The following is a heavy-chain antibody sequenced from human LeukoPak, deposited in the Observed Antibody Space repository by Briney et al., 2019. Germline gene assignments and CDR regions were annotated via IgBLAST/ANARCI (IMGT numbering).Heavy chain of an antibody. J-gene: IGHJ6*02. Sequence: PSETLSLTCAVYGGSFSGYYWSWIRQPPGKGLEWIGEINHSGSTNYNPSLKSRVTISVDTSKNQFSLKLSSVTAADTAVYYCARITGTLYYYYYGMDVWGQGTTVTVSS. CDR3: ARITGTLYYYYYGMDV. V-gene: IGHV4-34*01. CDR2: INHSGST. D-gene: IGHD1-7*01. CDR1: GGSFSGYY.